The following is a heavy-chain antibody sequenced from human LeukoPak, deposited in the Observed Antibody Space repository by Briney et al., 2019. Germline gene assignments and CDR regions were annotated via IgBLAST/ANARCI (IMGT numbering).Heavy chain of an antibody. D-gene: IGHD4-23*01. CDR2: IYPSGGST. V-gene: IGHV1-46*01. CDR1: GYAFTSYY. CDR3: ARDRASARWLDAFDI. Sequence: ASVKVSCKASGYAFTSYYMHWVRQAPGQGLEWMGIIYPSGGSTSYAQKFQGRVTMTTDTSTSTAYMELRSLRSDDTAVYYCARDRASARWLDAFDIWGQGTMVTVSS. J-gene: IGHJ3*02.